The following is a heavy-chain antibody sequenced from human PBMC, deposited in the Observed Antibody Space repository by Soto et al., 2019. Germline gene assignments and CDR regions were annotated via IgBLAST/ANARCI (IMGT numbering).Heavy chain of an antibody. V-gene: IGHV3-30*18. D-gene: IGHD6-19*01. Sequence: QVQLVESGGGVVQPGRSLRLSCAASGFTFSSYGMHWVRQAPGKGLEWVALISYDGSYNYYIDSVKGRFTISRDNSKKTLYLQMNSLRPEDASVYYCAKGGDSSGWYPSDYWGQGTLVNVSS. J-gene: IGHJ4*02. CDR3: AKGGDSSGWYPSDY. CDR2: ISYDGSYN. CDR1: GFTFSSYG.